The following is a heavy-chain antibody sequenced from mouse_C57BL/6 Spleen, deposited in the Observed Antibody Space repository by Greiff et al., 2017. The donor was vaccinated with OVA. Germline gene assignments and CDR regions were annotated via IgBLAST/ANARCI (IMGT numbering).Heavy chain of an antibody. CDR1: GYTFTSYW. CDR2: IDPNSGGT. D-gene: IGHD1-1*01. CDR3: ARRLGSTTTVVARWYFDV. V-gene: IGHV1-72*01. Sequence: VQLQQPGAELVKPGASVKLSCKASGYTFTSYWMHWVKQRPGRGLEWIGRIDPNSGGTKYNEKFKSKATLTVDKPSSTAYMQLSSLTSEDSAVYYCARRLGSTTTVVARWYFDVWGTGTTVTVSS. J-gene: IGHJ1*03.